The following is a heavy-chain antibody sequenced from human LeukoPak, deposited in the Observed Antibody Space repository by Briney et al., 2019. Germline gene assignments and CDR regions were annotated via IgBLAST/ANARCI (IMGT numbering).Heavy chain of an antibody. CDR1: VYAFTTYE. Sequence: ASVTVSRKTSVYAFTTYENYWVRLAPAPGMELMGWVPPDTGYADYAQTFQGRVTMTSDTSISTAYMALSSLRSDDTAVYFCARGPQNDPWGQGTLVTVSS. CDR3: ARGPQNDP. CDR2: VPPDTGYA. J-gene: IGHJ5*02. V-gene: IGHV1-8*02.